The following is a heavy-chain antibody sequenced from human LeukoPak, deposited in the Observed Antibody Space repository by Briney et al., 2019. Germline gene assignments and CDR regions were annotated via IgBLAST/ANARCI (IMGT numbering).Heavy chain of an antibody. CDR1: GFTFSSYS. CDR3: ARDRNTKNIVVVPAAI. CDR2: ISSSSSYI. D-gene: IGHD2-2*02. V-gene: IGHV3-21*01. J-gene: IGHJ4*02. Sequence: GGSLRLSCAASGFTFSSYSMNWVRQAPGKGLEWVSSISSSSSYIYYADSVKGRFTISRDNAKNSLYLQMNSLRAEDTAVYYRARDRNTKNIVVVPAAIWGQGTLVTVSS.